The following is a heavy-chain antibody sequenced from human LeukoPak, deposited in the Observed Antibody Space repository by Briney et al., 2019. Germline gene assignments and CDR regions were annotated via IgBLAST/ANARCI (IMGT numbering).Heavy chain of an antibody. CDR1: GFTFDNYA. V-gene: IGHV3-23*01. Sequence: GGSLRLSCAASGFTFDNYAMSWVRQAPGKGPEWVSTIGTVGDTYYADSVKGRFTISRDDSSNALYLHMSSLRAEDAAVYYCAKSKIVEGRGYFDLWGRGTLVTVSS. D-gene: IGHD1-26*01. CDR3: AKSKIVEGRGYFDL. CDR2: IGTVGDT. J-gene: IGHJ2*01.